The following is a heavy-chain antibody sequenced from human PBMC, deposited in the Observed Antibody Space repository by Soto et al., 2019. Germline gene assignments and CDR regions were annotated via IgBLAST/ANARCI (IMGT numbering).Heavy chain of an antibody. CDR1: GCTCSSYA. Sequence: GGSLRLSCAASGCTCSSYAMHWVRQAPGKGLEWVAVISYDGSNKYYADSVKGRFTISRDNSKNTLYLQMNSLRGEDKAVYYCARESRGVIDNWGQGTLVTVSS. CDR3: ARESRGVIDN. J-gene: IGHJ4*02. CDR2: ISYDGSNK. V-gene: IGHV3-30-3*01. D-gene: IGHD3-10*01.